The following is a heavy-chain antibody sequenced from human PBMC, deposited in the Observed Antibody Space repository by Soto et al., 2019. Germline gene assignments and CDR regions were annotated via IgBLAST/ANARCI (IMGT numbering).Heavy chain of an antibody. Sequence: PWESLKISCKGSGYSFTSYWISRVRQMPGKGLEWMGRIDPSDSYTKYSPSFQGQVTISSDASISAIYLHLSSLRASDTGMYYCARPIYSGYEVIEGRGFDIWGQGIMVT. V-gene: IGHV5-10-1*04. CDR3: ARPIYSGYEVIEGRGFDI. CDR1: GYSFTSYW. J-gene: IGHJ3*02. D-gene: IGHD5-12*01. CDR2: IDPSDSYT.